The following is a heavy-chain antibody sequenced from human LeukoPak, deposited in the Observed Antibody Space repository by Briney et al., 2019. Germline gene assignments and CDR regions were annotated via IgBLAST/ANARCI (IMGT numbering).Heavy chain of an antibody. V-gene: IGHV3-30*18. J-gene: IGHJ4*02. CDR1: GFNFKNYG. Sequence: GRSLRLSCGGSGFNFKNYGIHWVRQAPGKGLEWVAGMSYDGGHIYYGDSVKGRFTISRDNSKHTVYVEMNSLRPADTAVYYCAKGCSSTSCAIEFDSWGQGTLVTVSS. CDR2: MSYDGGHI. D-gene: IGHD2-2*01. CDR3: AKGCSSTSCAIEFDS.